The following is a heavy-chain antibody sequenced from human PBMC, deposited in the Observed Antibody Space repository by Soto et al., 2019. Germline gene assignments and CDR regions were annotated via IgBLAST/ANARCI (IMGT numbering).Heavy chain of an antibody. D-gene: IGHD3-10*01. CDR2: IWYDGSNK. V-gene: IGHV3-33*01. J-gene: IGHJ6*02. CDR3: AREAGSGSYYNPYYYYGMDV. CDR1: GFTFSSYG. Sequence: PGGSLRLSCAASGFTFSSYGMHWVRQAPGKGLEWVAVIWYDGSNKYYADSVKGRFTISRDNSKNTLYLQMNSLRAEDTAVYYCAREAGSGSYYNPYYYYGMDVWGQGTTVTVSS.